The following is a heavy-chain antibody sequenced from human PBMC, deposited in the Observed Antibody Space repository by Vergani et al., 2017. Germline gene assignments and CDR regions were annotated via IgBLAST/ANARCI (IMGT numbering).Heavy chain of an antibody. D-gene: IGHD3-3*01. CDR3: AKERRVGRSGYYRPYYYMDV. CDR1: GFTFSSYG. CDR2: ISYDGSNK. J-gene: IGHJ6*03. V-gene: IGHV3-30*18. Sequence: QVQLVESGGGVVQPGRSLRLSCAASGFTFSSYGMHWVRQAPGKGLEWVAVISYDGSNKYYADSVKGRFTISRDNSKNTLYLQMNSLRAEDTAVYYCAKERRVGRSGYYRPYYYMDVWGKGTTVTVSS.